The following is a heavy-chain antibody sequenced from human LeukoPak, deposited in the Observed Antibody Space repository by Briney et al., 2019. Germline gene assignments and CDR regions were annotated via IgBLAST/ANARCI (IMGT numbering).Heavy chain of an antibody. CDR2: IYPGDSDT. Sequence: GESLKISCKGSGYSFTSYWIGWVRQMPGKGLEWMGIIYPGDSDTRYSPSFQGQVTISADKSISTAYLQWSSLKASDTAMYYCARFATGDYDSSGYYWFDPWGQGTLVTVSS. J-gene: IGHJ5*02. CDR3: ARFATGDYDSSGYYWFDP. CDR1: GYSFTSYW. V-gene: IGHV5-51*01. D-gene: IGHD3-22*01.